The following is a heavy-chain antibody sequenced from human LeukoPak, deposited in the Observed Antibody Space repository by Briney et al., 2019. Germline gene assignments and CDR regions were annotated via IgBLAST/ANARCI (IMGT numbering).Heavy chain of an antibody. CDR1: GGSFSGYY. CDR3: AREEYSSSWYAKMIKGYYFDY. D-gene: IGHD6-13*01. J-gene: IGHJ4*02. V-gene: IGHV4-34*01. CDR2: INHSATT. Sequence: PSETLSLTCVVCGGSFSGYYWSGIRQPPGKGVEWVGEINHSATTNYSPSLNCPVTISVDTSNTQFSLKLSSVTAADTAMYYCAREEYSSSWYAKMIKGYYFDYWGQGTLVTVSS.